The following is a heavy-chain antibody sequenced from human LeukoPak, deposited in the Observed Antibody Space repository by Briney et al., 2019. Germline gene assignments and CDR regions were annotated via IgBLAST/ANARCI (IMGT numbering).Heavy chain of an antibody. J-gene: IGHJ6*02. V-gene: IGHV1-46*01. Sequence: ASVKVSCKASGYTFTSYYMHWVRQAPGQGLEWMGIINPSGGSTSYAQKFQGRVTMTRDTSTSTVYMELSSLRSEDTAVYYCARSGYCSSTSCYPYYYYGMDVWGQGTTVTVSS. D-gene: IGHD2-2*03. CDR1: GYTFTSYY. CDR3: ARSGYCSSTSCYPYYYYGMDV. CDR2: INPSGGST.